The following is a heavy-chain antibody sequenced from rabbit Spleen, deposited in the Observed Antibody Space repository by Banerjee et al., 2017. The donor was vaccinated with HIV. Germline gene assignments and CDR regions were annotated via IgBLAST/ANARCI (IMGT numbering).Heavy chain of an antibody. CDR3: ARNYVNAFDP. CDR2: IDPIFGRT. CDR1: GFDFSVYG. J-gene: IGHJ2*01. V-gene: IGHV1S47*01. Sequence: QEQLVESGGGLVQPGGSLKLSCKASGFDFSVYGLSWVRQAPGKGLEWIGYIDPIFGRTYYASWVNGRFTISSHNAQNTLYLQLNSLTAADTATYFCARNYVNAFDPWGPGTLVTVS. D-gene: IGHD1-1*01.